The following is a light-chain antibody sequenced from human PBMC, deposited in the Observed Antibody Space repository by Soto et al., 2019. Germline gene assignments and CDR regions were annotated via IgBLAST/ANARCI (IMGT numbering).Light chain of an antibody. CDR1: QSVSSSY. CDR2: DAS. CDR3: QQYGSSPIT. Sequence: EIVLTQSPGTLSLSPGERATLSCRASQSVSSSYLAWYQQKPGQAPSLLIYDASSRATGIPDRFSGSGSGTAFTLTISTLEPEDFAVYYCQQYGSSPITFGQGTRLEIK. J-gene: IGKJ5*01. V-gene: IGKV3-20*01.